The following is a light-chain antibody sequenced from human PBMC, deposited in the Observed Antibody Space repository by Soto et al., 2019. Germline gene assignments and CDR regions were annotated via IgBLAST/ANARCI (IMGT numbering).Light chain of an antibody. CDR2: AVS. CDR1: SSDVGGYNY. J-gene: IGLJ1*01. CDR3: CSLTTRDSHV. V-gene: IGLV2-11*01. Sequence: QSALTQPRSVSGSPGQSVTISCTGTSSDVGGYNYVSWYQQHPGKAPKLIIYAVSGRPSGVPDRFSGSKSGNTASLTISGLQADDEADYYCCSLTTRDSHVFGTGTKLTVL.